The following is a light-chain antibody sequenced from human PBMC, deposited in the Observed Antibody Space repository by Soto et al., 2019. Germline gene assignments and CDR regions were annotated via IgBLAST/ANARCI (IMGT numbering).Light chain of an antibody. CDR3: SFYTTTSSCV. J-gene: IGLJ3*02. CDR2: EVS. V-gene: IGLV2-18*01. CDR1: ASDVGSSNR. Sequence: QSALTQPPSVSGSPGQSVTISCTGTASDVGSSNRVSWYQQPPGAAPKLMIYEVSNRPSGVPDRFSGSKSGNTASLTISGRLAEDEGDYFCSFYTTTSSCVFGVGTKLTVL.